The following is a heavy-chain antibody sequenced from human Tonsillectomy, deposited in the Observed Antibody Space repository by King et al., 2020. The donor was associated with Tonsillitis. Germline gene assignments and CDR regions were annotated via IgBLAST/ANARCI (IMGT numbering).Heavy chain of an antibody. Sequence: VQLVESGGGVVQPGRSLRLSCAASGFTFSNYGMHWVRQAPGKGLEWVAVISYDGSNKYYADSVKGRFNISRDNSKTTLYLQMNILRAEDKAVYYCARPEVTPPNYYYYGMDVWGQGTTVTVSS. CDR1: GFTFSNYG. CDR2: ISYDGSNK. D-gene: IGHD4-23*01. V-gene: IGHV3-33*05. CDR3: ARPEVTPPNYYYYGMDV. J-gene: IGHJ6*02.